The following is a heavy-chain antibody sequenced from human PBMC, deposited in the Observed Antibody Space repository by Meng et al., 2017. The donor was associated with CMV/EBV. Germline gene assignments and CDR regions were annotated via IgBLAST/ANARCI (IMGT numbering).Heavy chain of an antibody. D-gene: IGHD3-22*01. CDR3: TRAGEVYDDIGGYYSSAY. CDR2: IRSKAYAGTS. V-gene: IGHV3-49*04. Sequence: GESLKISCPSSGFTFGDYAINWVRQAPGKGLEWVVFIRSKAYAGTSEYAASVEGRFTISSDDSKSIAYLEMNSLVTEDTAVYYCTRAGEVYDDIGGYYSSAYWGQGTLVNVSS. CDR1: GFTFGDYA. J-gene: IGHJ4*02.